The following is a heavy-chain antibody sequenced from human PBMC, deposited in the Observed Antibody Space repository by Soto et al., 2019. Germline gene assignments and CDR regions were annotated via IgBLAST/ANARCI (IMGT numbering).Heavy chain of an antibody. CDR3: ARVSNCGRNPYYCYCMDV. J-gene: IGHJ6*02. D-gene: IGHD4-4*01. Sequence: QLQLQESGPGLVKPSETLSLTCTVSGGSISSSSYYWVWIRQPPGKGLEWIVSIYYSGSTYYNPSTKSRPTITVHTSKNVDSPKMSSVTDVGTAVDYDARVSNCGRNPYYCYCMDVWGQGTPVTVSS. CDR2: IYYSGST. CDR1: GGSISSSSYY. V-gene: IGHV4-39*02.